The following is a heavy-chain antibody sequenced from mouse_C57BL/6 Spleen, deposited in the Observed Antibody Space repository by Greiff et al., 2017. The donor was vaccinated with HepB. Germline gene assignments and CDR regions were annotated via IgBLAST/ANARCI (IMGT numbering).Heavy chain of an antibody. D-gene: IGHD1-1*01. V-gene: IGHV5-6*01. CDR3: ARQTTVVARGYYFDY. J-gene: IGHJ2*01. Sequence: EVQVVESGGDLVKPGGSLKLSCAASGFTFSSYGMSWVRQTPDKRLEWVATISSGGSYTYYPDSVKGRFTISRDNAKNTLYLQMSSLKSEDTAMYYCARQTTVVARGYYFDYWGQGTTLTVSS. CDR1: GFTFSSYG. CDR2: ISSGGSYT.